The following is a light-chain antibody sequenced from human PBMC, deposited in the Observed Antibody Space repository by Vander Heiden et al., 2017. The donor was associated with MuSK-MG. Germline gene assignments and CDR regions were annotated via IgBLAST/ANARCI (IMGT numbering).Light chain of an antibody. CDR1: QSVNNY. CDR2: DAS. Sequence: EIVLAQSPATLSLSPGERATLSCRANQSVNNYLAWYQQKPGQAPRLLIHDASNRATGTPARFSGSGSGTDFTITISSLEAEDSAVYYCQQRIKWPLTFGQGTRLEIK. V-gene: IGKV3-11*01. CDR3: QQRIKWPLT. J-gene: IGKJ5*01.